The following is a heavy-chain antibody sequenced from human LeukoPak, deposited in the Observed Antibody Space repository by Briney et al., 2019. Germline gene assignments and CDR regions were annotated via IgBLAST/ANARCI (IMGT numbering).Heavy chain of an antibody. Sequence: GSLRLSCAASGFTFSSYGMHWVRQAPGKGLKWVAFIRYDGSNKYYADSVKGRFTISRDNSKNTLYLQMNSLRAEDTAVYYCANVVVPAAISSEYFQHWGQGTLVTVSS. D-gene: IGHD2-2*02. J-gene: IGHJ1*01. CDR3: ANVVVPAAISSEYFQH. CDR2: IRYDGSNK. V-gene: IGHV3-30*02. CDR1: GFTFSSYG.